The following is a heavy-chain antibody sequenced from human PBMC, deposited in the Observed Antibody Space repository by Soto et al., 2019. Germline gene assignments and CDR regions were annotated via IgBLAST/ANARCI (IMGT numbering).Heavy chain of an antibody. CDR1: GYTFTSYY. CDR2: IRPSGGST. V-gene: IGHV1-46*01. D-gene: IGHD1-26*01. CDR3: ARDRWELRGDYFDP. Sequence: ASVKVSCKASGYTFTSYYIHWVRQAPGQGLEWMGIIRPSGGSTNYAQKFQGRVTMTRDTSTSTVYMELSSLRSEDTAVYYCARDRWELRGDYFDPWGQGTLVTVSS. J-gene: IGHJ4*02.